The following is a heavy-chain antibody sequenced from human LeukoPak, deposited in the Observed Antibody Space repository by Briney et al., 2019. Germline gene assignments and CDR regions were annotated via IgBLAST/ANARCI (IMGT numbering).Heavy chain of an antibody. J-gene: IGHJ5*02. CDR3: ARLTIAACEVDP. D-gene: IGHD6-13*01. CDR2: IYHSGST. CDR1: GGSISSYY. V-gene: IGHV4-59*08. Sequence: SETLSLTCTVSGGSISSYYWSWIRQPPGKGLEWIGTIYHSGSTYYNPSLKSRVTISVDTSKNQFSLKLTSVTAADTAVYYCARLTIAACEVDPWGQGTLVTVSS.